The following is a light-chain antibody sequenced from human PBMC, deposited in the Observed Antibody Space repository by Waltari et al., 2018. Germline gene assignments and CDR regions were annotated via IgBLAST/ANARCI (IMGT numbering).Light chain of an antibody. CDR2: ANT. J-gene: IGLJ3*02. CDR1: STNIGTGYD. V-gene: IGLV1-40*01. CDR3: QSYDSSLSGWV. Sequence: QSVLTQQPSVSGAPGQRVTISCPGSSTNIGTGYDVNGYEQFPGTAPKLLIYANTNRPSGVPDRVSGSKSGTSASLAITGLQAEDEADYYCQSYDSSLSGWVFGGGTKLTVL.